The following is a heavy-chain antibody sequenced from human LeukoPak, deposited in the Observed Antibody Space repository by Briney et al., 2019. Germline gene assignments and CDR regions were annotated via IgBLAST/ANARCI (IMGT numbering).Heavy chain of an antibody. D-gene: IGHD1-26*01. CDR1: GFTFSSYG. V-gene: IGHV3-21*05. J-gene: IGHJ4*02. Sequence: GGSLRLSCAAFGFTFSSYGMHWIRQAPGKGLEWVSYISSSSSYTNYADSVKGRFTISRDNAKNSLYLQMNSLRAEDTAVYYCARDRSRTVGATNFDYWGQGTLVTVSS. CDR3: ARDRSRTVGATNFDY. CDR2: ISSSSSYT.